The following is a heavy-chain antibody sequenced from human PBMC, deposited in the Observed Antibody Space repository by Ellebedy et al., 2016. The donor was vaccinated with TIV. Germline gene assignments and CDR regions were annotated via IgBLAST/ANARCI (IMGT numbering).Heavy chain of an antibody. J-gene: IGHJ5*02. CDR3: AKVLFAFGEFESPFDP. Sequence: PGGSLRLSCAASGFSFRSYWMSWVRQAPGKGLEWVTFIRYDGSDKYYSDSVKGRFTISRDNSKNTLNLQMNSLRLEDTAVYYCAKVLFAFGEFESPFDPWGQGTLVIVSS. V-gene: IGHV3-30*02. D-gene: IGHD3-10*01. CDR1: GFSFRSYW. CDR2: IRYDGSDK.